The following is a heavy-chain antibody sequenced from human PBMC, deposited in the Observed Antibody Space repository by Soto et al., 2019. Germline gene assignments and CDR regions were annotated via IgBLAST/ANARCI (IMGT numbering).Heavy chain of an antibody. J-gene: IGHJ5*02. D-gene: IGHD1-26*01. Sequence: EVQLLESGGGLVQPGGSLRLSCAVSGFTFSNYAMSWVRQAPGKGLEWVSAISGSGNSTNYADSVEGRFTISRDNSKNTVYLQMNSLRAEDTAVYYCARDVWELLRGFDPWGQGTLVTVSS. CDR1: GFTFSNYA. CDR3: ARDVWELLRGFDP. CDR2: ISGSGNST. V-gene: IGHV3-23*01.